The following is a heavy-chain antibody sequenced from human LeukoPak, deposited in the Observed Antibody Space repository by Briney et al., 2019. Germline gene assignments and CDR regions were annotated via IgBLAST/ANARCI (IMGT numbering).Heavy chain of an antibody. CDR3: ARASYYDSSGYYPNIDY. CDR2: IYYSGST. CDR1: GGSISSYY. D-gene: IGHD3-22*01. V-gene: IGHV4-59*01. Sequence: SETLSLTCTVSGGSISSYYWSWIRQPPGKGLEWIGYIYYSGSTNYNPSLKSRVTISVDTSKNQFSLKLSSVTAADTAVYYCARASYYDSSGYYPNIDYWGQGTLVTVSS. J-gene: IGHJ4*02.